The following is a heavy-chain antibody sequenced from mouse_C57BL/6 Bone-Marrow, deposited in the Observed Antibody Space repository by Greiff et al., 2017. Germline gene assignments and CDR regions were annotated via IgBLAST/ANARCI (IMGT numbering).Heavy chain of an antibody. D-gene: IGHD4-1*01. J-gene: IGHJ3*01. CDR1: GFTFSSYG. CDR2: ISSGGSYT. V-gene: IGHV5-6*01. CDR3: ARQVWAWFAY. Sequence: DVQLVESGGDLVKPGGSLKLSCAASGFTFSSYGMSWVRQTPDKRLEWVATISSGGSYTYYPDSVKGRFTISRDNAKNTRYLQMSSLKSEDTAMYYCARQVWAWFAYWGQGTRVTVSA.